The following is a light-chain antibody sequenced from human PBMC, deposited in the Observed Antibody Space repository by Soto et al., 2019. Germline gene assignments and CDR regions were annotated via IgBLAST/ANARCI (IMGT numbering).Light chain of an antibody. CDR2: GAS. V-gene: IGKV3-20*01. J-gene: IGKJ1*01. CDR1: QSVGKNF. CDR3: HQYADSPRT. Sequence: EIVLTQSPGTLSLSPGERATLSCRASQSVGKNFVAWYQQKPGQAPRFLMYGASTRATGIPDRFSGSGSRTDFTLTINRLEPEDFAVYYCHQYADSPRTFGQGTKVEI.